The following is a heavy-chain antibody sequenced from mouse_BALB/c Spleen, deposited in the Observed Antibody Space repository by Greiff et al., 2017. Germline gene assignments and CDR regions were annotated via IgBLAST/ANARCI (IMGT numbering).Heavy chain of an antibody. V-gene: IGHV1-87*01. CDR2: IYPGDGDT. J-gene: IGHJ2*01. CDR1: GYTFTSYW. D-gene: IGHD1-1*01. CDR3: ARLLRNYFDY. Sequence: QVQLKESGAELARPGASVKLSCKASGYTFTSYWMQWVKQRPGQGLEWIGAIYPGDGDTRYTQKFKGKATLTADKSSSTAYMQLSSLASEDSAVYYCARLLRNYFDYWGQGTTLTVSS.